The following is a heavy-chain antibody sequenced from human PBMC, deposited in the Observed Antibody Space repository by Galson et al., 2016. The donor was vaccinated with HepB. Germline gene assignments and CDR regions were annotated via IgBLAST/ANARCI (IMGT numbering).Heavy chain of an antibody. J-gene: IGHJ6*02. V-gene: IGHV3-30-3*01. Sequence: SLRLSCAASGFTFSSHAMHWVRQAPGKGLEWVAVITYDGSNTYYADAVKGRFTISRDNSKNTLYLQMNSLRAEDTAVYYCARVRTPNYYGSGNYYYYYAMDVRGQGTTVTVSS. CDR1: GFTFSSHA. CDR2: ITYDGSNT. D-gene: IGHD3-10*01. CDR3: ARVRTPNYYGSGNYYYYYAMDV.